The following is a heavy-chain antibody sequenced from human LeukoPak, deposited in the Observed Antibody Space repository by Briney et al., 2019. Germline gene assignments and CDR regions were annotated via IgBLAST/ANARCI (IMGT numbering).Heavy chain of an antibody. Sequence: SETLSLICTVSGGSINSFYWTWFRQPAGKGLEWIGRIYSSGSTNFNPSLKSRVTMSVDTSKNQFSLRLSSVTAADTAAYFCVRENWRSKSIDFDSWGQGTLVTVSS. V-gene: IGHV4-4*07. CDR3: VRENWRSKSIDFDS. CDR2: IYSSGST. D-gene: IGHD6-6*01. J-gene: IGHJ4*02. CDR1: GGSINSFY.